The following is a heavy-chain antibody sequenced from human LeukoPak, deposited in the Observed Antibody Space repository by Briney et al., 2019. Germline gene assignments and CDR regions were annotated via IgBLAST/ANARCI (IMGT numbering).Heavy chain of an antibody. J-gene: IGHJ3*02. CDR1: GFTFSSYS. V-gene: IGHV3-21*01. CDR2: ISSSSSYI. CDR3: ARDLDPYSVNRGNDAFDI. Sequence: GGSLRLSCAASGFTFSSYSMNWVRQAPGKGLEWVSSISSSSSYIYYADSVKGRFTISRDNAKNSLYLQMNSLRAEDTAAYYCARDLDPYSVNRGNDAFDIWGQGTMVTVSS. D-gene: IGHD3-10*01.